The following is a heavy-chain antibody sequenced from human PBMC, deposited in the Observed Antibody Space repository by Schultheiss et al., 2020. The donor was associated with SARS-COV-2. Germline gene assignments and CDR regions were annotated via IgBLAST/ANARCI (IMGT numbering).Heavy chain of an antibody. J-gene: IGHJ5*02. Sequence: SETLSLTCTVSGGSVSSGSYYWSWIRQPAGKGLEWIGEINHSGSTNYNPSLRGRVTISVDTSKNQFSLKLSSVTAADTAVYYCASASPRLPGEWFDPWGQGTLVTVSS. V-gene: IGHV4-61*10. CDR1: GGSVSSGSYY. D-gene: IGHD3-10*01. CDR2: INHSGST. CDR3: ASASPRLPGEWFDP.